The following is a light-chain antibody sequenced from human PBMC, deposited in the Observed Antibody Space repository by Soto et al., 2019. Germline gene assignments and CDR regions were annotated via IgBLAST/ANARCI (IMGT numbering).Light chain of an antibody. CDR1: QGISSW. V-gene: IGKV1-12*02. CDR3: QQANNFPWT. Sequence: DIQMNQSPSSVSASVGDRVTITCRASQGISSWLARYQQKPGKAPKLLSYAASSLQSGVPSRFSGSESGTDYTLTISNPQPEDFATYYCQQANNFPWTFGQGTKVEIK. CDR2: AAS. J-gene: IGKJ1*01.